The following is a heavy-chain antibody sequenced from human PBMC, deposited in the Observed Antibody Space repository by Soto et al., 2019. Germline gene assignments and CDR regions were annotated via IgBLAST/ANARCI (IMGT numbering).Heavy chain of an antibody. J-gene: IGHJ4*02. Sequence: QVQLQESGPGLVKPSETLSLTCTVSGGSISSYYWSWIRQPPGKGLEWIGYIYYSGSTNYNPSLSSRVTISVDTPKNQFSQKLSSVTAADTAVYYCAREIAVAGTSGFDYWGQGTLVTVSS. CDR1: GGSISSYY. D-gene: IGHD6-19*01. CDR3: AREIAVAGTSGFDY. V-gene: IGHV4-59*01. CDR2: IYYSGST.